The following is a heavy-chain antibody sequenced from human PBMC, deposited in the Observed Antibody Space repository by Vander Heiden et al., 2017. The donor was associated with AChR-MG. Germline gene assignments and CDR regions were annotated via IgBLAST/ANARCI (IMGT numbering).Heavy chain of an antibody. J-gene: IGHJ6*02. Sequence: EVQLVETGGGLIQPGGSLRLSCAASGFTVSSNYMSWVRQAPGKGLEWVSVIYSGGSTYYADSVKGRFTISRDNSKNTLYLQMNSLRAEDTAVYYCARKRSSSSWYGMDVWGQGTTVTVSS. V-gene: IGHV3-53*02. CDR1: GFTVSSNY. CDR2: IYSGGST. CDR3: ARKRSSSSWYGMDV. D-gene: IGHD6-13*01.